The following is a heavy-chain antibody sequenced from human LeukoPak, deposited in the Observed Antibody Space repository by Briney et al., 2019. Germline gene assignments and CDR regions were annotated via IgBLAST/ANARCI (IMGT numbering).Heavy chain of an antibody. CDR3: ARDRGSWYWDYYYYMDV. D-gene: IGHD6-13*01. V-gene: IGHV4-61*02. CDR1: GGSISSGSHY. CDR2: IYISGST. J-gene: IGHJ6*03. Sequence: SETLSLTCTVSGGSISSGSHYWSWIRQPAGKGLEWIGRIYISGSTNYNPSLKSRVTISVDTSKNQFSLYLSSVTAADTAVYYCARDRGSWYWDYYYYMDVWGKGTTVTVSS.